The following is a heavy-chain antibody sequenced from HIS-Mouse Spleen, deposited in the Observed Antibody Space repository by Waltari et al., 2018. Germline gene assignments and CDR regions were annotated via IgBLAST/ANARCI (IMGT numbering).Heavy chain of an antibody. CDR3: AREIPYSSSWYDWYFDL. J-gene: IGHJ2*01. CDR2: IYYSGST. Sequence: QLQLQESGPGLVKPSETLSLTCTVSGGSISSSSYYWGWIRQPPGQGLEWIGSIYYSGSTCYNPSLKSRVTISVDTSKNQFSLKLSSVTAADTAVYYCAREIPYSSSWYDWYFDLWGRGTLVTVSS. V-gene: IGHV4-39*07. CDR1: GGSISSSSYY. D-gene: IGHD6-13*01.